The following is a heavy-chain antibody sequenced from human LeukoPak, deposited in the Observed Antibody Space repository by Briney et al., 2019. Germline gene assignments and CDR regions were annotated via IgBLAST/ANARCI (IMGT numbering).Heavy chain of an antibody. Sequence: SVKVSCKASGGTFSSYAISWVLQAPGQGLEWIEGIIPIFGKANYAQKFHGRVMITMEESASTAYMELSSLSSEDTAVYYCATVAGYYYYYYMDVWGKGTTVIVSS. CDR1: GGTFSSYA. CDR2: IIPIFGKA. D-gene: IGHD6-19*01. V-gene: IGHV1-69*05. J-gene: IGHJ6*03. CDR3: ATVAGYYYYYYMDV.